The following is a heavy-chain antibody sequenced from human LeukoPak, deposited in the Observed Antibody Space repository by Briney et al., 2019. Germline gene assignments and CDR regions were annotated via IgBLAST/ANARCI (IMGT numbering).Heavy chain of an antibody. Sequence: GGSLRLSCAASGFTFSSYGMHWVRQAPGKGLEWVAVIWYDGSSKYYADSVKGRFTISRDNSKNTLYLQMNSLRAEDTAVYYCARDPYSSSWYFLGMDVWGKGTTVTVSS. V-gene: IGHV3-33*01. CDR3: ARDPYSSSWYFLGMDV. J-gene: IGHJ6*04. CDR1: GFTFSSYG. D-gene: IGHD6-13*01. CDR2: IWYDGSSK.